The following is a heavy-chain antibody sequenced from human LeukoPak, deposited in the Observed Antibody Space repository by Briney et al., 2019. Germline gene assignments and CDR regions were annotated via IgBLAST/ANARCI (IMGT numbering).Heavy chain of an antibody. V-gene: IGHV3-33*01. J-gene: IGHJ4*02. CDR3: TRTFLSGDGYKVGYFDY. Sequence: GGSLRLSCAASGFTFSSYGMHWVRQAPGKGLEWVAVIWYDGSNKYYADPVKGRFTISRDNSKNTLFLRMNSLTAEDTAMYYCTRTFLSGDGYKVGYFDYWGQGTLVTVSS. CDR2: IWYDGSNK. CDR1: GFTFSSYG. D-gene: IGHD5-24*01.